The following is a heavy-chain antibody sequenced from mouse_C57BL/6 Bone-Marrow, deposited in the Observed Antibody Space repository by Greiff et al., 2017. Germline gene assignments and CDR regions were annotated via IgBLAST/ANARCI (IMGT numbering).Heavy chain of an antibody. CDR1: GFTFSDYG. D-gene: IGHD1-1*01. J-gene: IGHJ1*03. CDR3: ARQDYYGSSYWYFDV. Sequence: EVMLVESGGGLVQPGGSLKLSCAASGFTFSDYGMAWVRQAPRQGPEWVAFISNLAYSIYYADTVTGRFTISRENAKNTLYLEMSSLRSEDTAMYYCARQDYYGSSYWYFDVWGTGTTVTVSS. CDR2: ISNLAYSI. V-gene: IGHV5-15*01.